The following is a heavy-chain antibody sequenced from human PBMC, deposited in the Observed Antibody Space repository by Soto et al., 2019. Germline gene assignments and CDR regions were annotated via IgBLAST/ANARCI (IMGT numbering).Heavy chain of an antibody. CDR2: IYYSGST. V-gene: IGHV4-39*01. CDR1: GGSISSSSYY. CDR3: ARGGREGSGWIPYY. J-gene: IGHJ4*02. Sequence: QLQLQESGPGLVKPSETLSLTCTVSGGSISSSSYYWGWIRQPPGKGLEWIGSIYYSGSTYYHPSPKSRVTISVDTSKNQFSLKLGSVTAADTAVYYCARGGREGSGWIPYYWGQGTLVTVSS. D-gene: IGHD6-19*01.